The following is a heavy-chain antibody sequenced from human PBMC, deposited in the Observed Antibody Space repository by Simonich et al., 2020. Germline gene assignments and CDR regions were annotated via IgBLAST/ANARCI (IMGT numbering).Heavy chain of an antibody. CDR2: IKRSGST. D-gene: IGHD1-1*01. J-gene: IGHJ4*02. CDR1: GGSFSGYY. CDR3: ARHLQLGPFDY. Sequence: QVQLQQWGAGLLKPSENLYLTCAVYGGSFSGYYWSGIRQPPGKGLEWIGEIKRSGSTNYNPSLKSRVTISVDTSKNQFSLKLSSVTAADTAVYYCARHLQLGPFDYWGQGTLVTVSS. V-gene: IGHV4-34*01.